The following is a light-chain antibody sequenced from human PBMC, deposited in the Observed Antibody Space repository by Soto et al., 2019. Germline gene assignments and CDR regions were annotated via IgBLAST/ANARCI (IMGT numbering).Light chain of an antibody. Sequence: DIQMTQSPSTLSASVGDRVTITCRASQSICSWLAWYQQKPGKAPKLLIYDASSFESGVPSRFSGSGSGTEFTLTISSLQPDDFATYYCQQYNSYSGTFGQGTKVDIK. V-gene: IGKV1-5*01. CDR3: QQYNSYSGT. J-gene: IGKJ1*01. CDR2: DAS. CDR1: QSICSW.